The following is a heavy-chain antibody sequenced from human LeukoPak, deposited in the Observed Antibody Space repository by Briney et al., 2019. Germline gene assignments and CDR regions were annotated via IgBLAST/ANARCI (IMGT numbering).Heavy chain of an antibody. V-gene: IGHV3-23*01. J-gene: IGHJ4*02. CDR1: GVTLSTYA. Sequence: GGSLRLSCAASGVTLSTYAMSWARQAPGRGLEWVSGISSSGSGGNTYYADSVKGRFTISRDNSKNTLYLQMNSLRAEDTAVYYCAKDRSYYDSSGYPTNFDYWGQGTLVTVSS. CDR3: AKDRSYYDSSGYPTNFDY. CDR2: ISSSGSGGNT. D-gene: IGHD3-22*01.